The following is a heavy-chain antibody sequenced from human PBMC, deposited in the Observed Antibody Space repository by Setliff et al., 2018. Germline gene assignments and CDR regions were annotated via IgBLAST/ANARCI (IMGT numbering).Heavy chain of an antibody. V-gene: IGHV1-69*05. D-gene: IGHD3-22*01. Sequence: SVKVSCKASGGTVTSFAISWVRQAPGQGLEWMGGVMPIFGTTNYAQKFQGRVTITTDESTSTACMELSSLRSEDTAVYYCATWYYYDSSGYYLYYWGQGTLVTVSS. CDR2: VMPIFGTT. CDR3: ATWYYYDSSGYYLYY. J-gene: IGHJ4*02. CDR1: GGTVTSFA.